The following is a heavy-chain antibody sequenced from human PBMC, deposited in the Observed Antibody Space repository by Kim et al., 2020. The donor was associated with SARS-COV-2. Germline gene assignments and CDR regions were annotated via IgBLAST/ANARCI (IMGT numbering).Heavy chain of an antibody. CDR2: IYYSGST. Sequence: SETLSLTCTASGGSISSYYWSWIRQPPGKGLEWIGYIYYSGSTNYNPSLKSRVTISVDTSKNQFSLKLSSVTAADTAAYYCARLVFDDFWSGYGYYYYM. J-gene: IGHJ6*03. CDR3: ARLVFDDFWSGYGYYYYM. D-gene: IGHD3-3*01. V-gene: IGHV4-59*08. CDR1: GGSISSYY.